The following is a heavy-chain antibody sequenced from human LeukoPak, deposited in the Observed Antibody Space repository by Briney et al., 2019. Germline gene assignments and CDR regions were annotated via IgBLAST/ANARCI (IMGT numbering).Heavy chain of an antibody. D-gene: IGHD6-19*01. CDR1: RFTFSSYA. CDR3: ANTMSGWPFPDAFDI. Sequence: PGGSLRLSCAASRFTFSSYAMSWVRQAPGKGLEWVSAISGSGGSTYYADSVKGRFTISRDNSKNTLYLQMNSLRAEDTAVYYCANTMSGWPFPDAFDIWGQGTMVTVSS. J-gene: IGHJ3*02. CDR2: ISGSGGST. V-gene: IGHV3-23*01.